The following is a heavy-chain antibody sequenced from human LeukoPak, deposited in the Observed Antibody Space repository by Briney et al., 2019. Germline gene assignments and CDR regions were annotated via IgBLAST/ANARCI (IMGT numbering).Heavy chain of an antibody. CDR3: AKDLYCSSTSCHYYFDY. V-gene: IGHV3-23*01. Sequence: GGSLRLSCAASGFTFSSYGMSWVRQAPGKGLEWVSAISGSGGSTYYADSVKGRFTISRDNSKNTLYLQMNSLRAEDTAVYYCAKDLYCSSTSCHYYFDYWGQGTLVTVSS. CDR1: GFTFSSYG. CDR2: ISGSGGST. J-gene: IGHJ4*02. D-gene: IGHD2-2*01.